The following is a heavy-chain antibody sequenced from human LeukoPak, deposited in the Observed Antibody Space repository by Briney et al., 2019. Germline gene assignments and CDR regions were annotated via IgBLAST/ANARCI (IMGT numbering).Heavy chain of an antibody. CDR1: GYTFTGYY. CDR2: MNPNSGNT. V-gene: IGHV1-8*02. CDR3: ARGIGYSSSSDAFDI. Sequence: ASVKVSCKASGYTFTGYYMHWVRQAPGQGLEWMGWMNPNSGNTGYAQKFQGRVTMTRNTSISTAYMELSSLRSEDTAVYYCARGIGYSSSSDAFDIWGQGTMVTVSS. J-gene: IGHJ3*02. D-gene: IGHD6-13*01.